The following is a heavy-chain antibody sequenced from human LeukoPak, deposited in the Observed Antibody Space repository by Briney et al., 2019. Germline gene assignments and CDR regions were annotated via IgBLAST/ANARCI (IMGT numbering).Heavy chain of an antibody. J-gene: IGHJ6*03. V-gene: IGHV3-53*01. Sequence: PGGSLRLSCAASGFTVSSNYMSWVRQAPGKGLEWVSVIYSGGSTYYADSVKGRFTISRDNSKNTLYLQMNSLRAEDTAVYYCARSSSWYSYYYYYYMDVWGKGTTVTVSS. CDR2: IYSGGST. CDR3: ARSSSWYSYYYYYYMDV. CDR1: GFTVSSNY. D-gene: IGHD6-13*01.